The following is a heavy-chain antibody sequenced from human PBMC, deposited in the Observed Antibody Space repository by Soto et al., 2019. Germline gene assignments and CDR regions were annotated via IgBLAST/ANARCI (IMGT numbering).Heavy chain of an antibody. D-gene: IGHD2-15*01. V-gene: IGHV4-34*01. CDR3: ARGYCSGGSCSPSGMDV. J-gene: IGHJ6*02. Sequence: PSETLSLTCAVYGGSFSGYYWSWLRQPPGKGLEWIGEINHSGSTNYNPSLKSRVTISVDTSKNQFSLKLSSVTAADTAVYYCARGYCSGGSCSPSGMDVWGQGTTVTVSS. CDR2: INHSGST. CDR1: GGSFSGYY.